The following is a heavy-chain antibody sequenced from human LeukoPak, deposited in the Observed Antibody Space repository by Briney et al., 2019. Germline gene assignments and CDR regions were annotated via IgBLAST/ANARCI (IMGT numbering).Heavy chain of an antibody. CDR2: INPNSGGT. Sequence: GASVKVSCKASGYTFTGYYMHWVRQAPGQGLEWMGWINPNSGGTNYAQKFQGRVTMTRDTSISTAYMELSRLRSDDTAVYYCAREYPSLSAFDIWAQGTMVTVSS. CDR1: GYTFTGYY. V-gene: IGHV1-2*02. J-gene: IGHJ3*02. D-gene: IGHD2-2*01. CDR3: AREYPSLSAFDI.